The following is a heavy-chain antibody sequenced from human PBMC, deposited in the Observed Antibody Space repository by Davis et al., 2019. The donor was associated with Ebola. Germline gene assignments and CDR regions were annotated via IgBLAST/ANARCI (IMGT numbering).Heavy chain of an antibody. CDR2: IGTSHDT. CDR1: GFIFTNCA. V-gene: IGHV3-23*01. J-gene: IGHJ4*02. Sequence: GESLKISCAASGFIFTNCAMYWVRQAPGKGLEWVSIIGTSHDTYYADSVKGRFTISRDNSKNTVYMQMHSLRVEDTAVYYCASREVGLHNLYWGEGTLVSVSS. CDR3: ASREVGLHNLY. D-gene: IGHD1-26*01.